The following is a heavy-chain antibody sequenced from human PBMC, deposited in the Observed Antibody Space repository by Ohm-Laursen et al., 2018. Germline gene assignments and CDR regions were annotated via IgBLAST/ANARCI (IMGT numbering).Heavy chain of an antibody. V-gene: IGHV3-11*01. CDR3: ARVSYDSGGHFDY. CDR1: GFTFSDYY. Sequence: SLRLSCAASGFTFSDYYMTWIRQAPGTRLEWVSYISTSGSTIYYADSVKGRFTISRDNAKNSLYLQMNSLRAEDTAVYYCARVSYDSGGHFDYWGQGTLLTVSS. J-gene: IGHJ4*02. D-gene: IGHD3-22*01. CDR2: ISTSGSTI.